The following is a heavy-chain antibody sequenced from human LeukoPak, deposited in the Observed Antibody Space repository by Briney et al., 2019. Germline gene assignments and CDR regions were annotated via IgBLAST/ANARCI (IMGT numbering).Heavy chain of an antibody. Sequence: ASVKVSCKASGYTFTSYDINWVRQATGQGLEWMGWMNPNSGNTGYAQKFQGRVTMTRNTSISTAYMELSSLRSEDTAVYYCARVVKSSWYVSLLGKIYYYYYMDVWGKGTTVTISS. CDR1: GYTFTSYD. J-gene: IGHJ6*03. CDR2: MNPNSGNT. V-gene: IGHV1-8*01. CDR3: ARVVKSSWYVSLLGKIYYYYYMDV. D-gene: IGHD6-13*01.